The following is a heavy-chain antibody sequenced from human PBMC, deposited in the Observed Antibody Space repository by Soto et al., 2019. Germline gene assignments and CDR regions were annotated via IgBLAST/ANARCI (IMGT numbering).Heavy chain of an antibody. CDR1: GGNFRSSA. J-gene: IGHJ6*02. CDR3: AKELTTVAKDVYYCYGLHV. D-gene: IGHD4-17*01. Sequence: GGSVKVSCKASGGNFRSSAISWVRQAPGQGLEWMGGIIPVFGSANYAQKFQGRVTITADESTSTAYMEVSSLRSDDTAVYYCAKELTTVAKDVYYCYGLHVWGQGTTVTVSS. CDR2: IIPVFGSA. V-gene: IGHV1-69*13.